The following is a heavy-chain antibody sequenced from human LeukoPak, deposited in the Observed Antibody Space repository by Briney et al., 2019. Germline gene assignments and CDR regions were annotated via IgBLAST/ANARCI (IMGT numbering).Heavy chain of an antibody. CDR1: GFTFSSYL. V-gene: IGHV3-7*01. Sequence: GGSLRLSCAASGFTFSSYLMSWVRQAPGKGLEWVANIKQDGSEKYYVDSVKGRFTISRDNAKNSLYLQMNSLRAEDTAVYYCAKNMVLRYFDWLFYYYYGMDVWGQGTTVTVSS. CDR3: AKNMVLRYFDWLFYYYYGMDV. J-gene: IGHJ6*02. CDR2: IKQDGSEK. D-gene: IGHD3-9*01.